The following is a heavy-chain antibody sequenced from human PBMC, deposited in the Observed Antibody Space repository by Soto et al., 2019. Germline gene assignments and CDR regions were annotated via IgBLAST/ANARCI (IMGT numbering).Heavy chain of an antibody. Sequence: ASVKVSCKASGYTFTSYDINWVLQATGQGLEWMGWMNPNSGNTGYAQKFQGRVTMTRNTSISTAYMELSSLRSEDTAVYYCARVSLVPAARGMDVWGQGTTVTVSS. D-gene: IGHD2-2*01. J-gene: IGHJ6*02. V-gene: IGHV1-8*01. CDR3: ARVSLVPAARGMDV. CDR2: MNPNSGNT. CDR1: GYTFTSYD.